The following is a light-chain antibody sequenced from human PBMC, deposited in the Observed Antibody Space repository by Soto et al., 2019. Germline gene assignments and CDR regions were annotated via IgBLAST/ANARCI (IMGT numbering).Light chain of an antibody. V-gene: IGLV2-23*02. J-gene: IGLJ2*01. CDR1: SSDIGSYDL. Sequence: QSALTQPASVSGSPGQSITISCTGTSSDIGSYDLVSWYQQHPGTAPKLIIYEVTKRPSGVSTRFSGSKSGNTASLTISGLHAVDEAYYYCCSVENFPYVFGAGTKLTVL. CDR3: CSVENFPYV. CDR2: EVT.